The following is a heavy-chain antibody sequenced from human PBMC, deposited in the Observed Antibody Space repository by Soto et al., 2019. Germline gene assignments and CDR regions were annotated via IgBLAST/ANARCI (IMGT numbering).Heavy chain of an antibody. Sequence: ASVKVSCKASGYTFTSYGISWVRQAPGQGLEWMGWISAYNGNTNYAQKLQGRVTITADEPTSTAFMELSRLRSDDTAMYYCAKAQFGSSTWYYYGMDVWGQGTTVTVSS. CDR1: GYTFTSYG. D-gene: IGHD6-13*01. V-gene: IGHV1-18*01. CDR2: ISAYNGNT. CDR3: AKAQFGSSTWYYYGMDV. J-gene: IGHJ6*02.